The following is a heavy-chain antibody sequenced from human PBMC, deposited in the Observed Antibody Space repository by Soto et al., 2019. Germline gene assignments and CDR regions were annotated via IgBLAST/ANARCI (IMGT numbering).Heavy chain of an antibody. CDR1: GGSISSGGYY. V-gene: IGHV4-31*03. Sequence: SDTLSLTCTVSGGSISSGGYYWSWIRQHPGKGLEWIGYIYYSGSTYYNPSLKSRVTISVDTSKNQFSLKLSSVTAADTAVYYCARGCTWGSHGMDVWGQGTTVTVSS. D-gene: IGHD7-27*01. CDR2: IYYSGST. CDR3: ARGCTWGSHGMDV. J-gene: IGHJ6*02.